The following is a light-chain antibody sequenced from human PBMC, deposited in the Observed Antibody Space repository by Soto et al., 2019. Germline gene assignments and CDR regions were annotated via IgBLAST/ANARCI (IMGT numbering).Light chain of an antibody. CDR3: SSYTSSSTV. V-gene: IGLV2-14*01. J-gene: IGLJ1*01. Sequence: QPALTQPASVSGSPGQSITISCTGTSSDVGGYNYVSWYQQHPGKAPKLMIYEVSNRPSGVSNRFSGSKSGNTASLTISGLQAEDVADYYCSSYTSSSTVFGTGTKVTVL. CDR1: SSDVGGYNY. CDR2: EVS.